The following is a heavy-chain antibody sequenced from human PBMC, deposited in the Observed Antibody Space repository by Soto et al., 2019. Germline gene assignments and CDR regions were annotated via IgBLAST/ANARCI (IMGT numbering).Heavy chain of an antibody. J-gene: IGHJ4*02. CDR2: IIPIFGTA. D-gene: IGHD6-13*01. Sequence: QLQLVHSGAEVKKPGPWVKVSSKASGGTFSSYAISWVRRAPGQGLEWMGGIIPIFGTANYAQKFQGRVPITADESTSTAYMELSSLRSEDTAVYYCARGSIAAAGIHFDYWGQGTLVTVSS. V-gene: IGHV1-69*01. CDR3: ARGSIAAAGIHFDY. CDR1: GGTFSSYA.